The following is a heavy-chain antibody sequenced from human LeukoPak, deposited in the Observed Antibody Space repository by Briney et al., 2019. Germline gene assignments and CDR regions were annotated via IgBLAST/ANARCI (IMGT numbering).Heavy chain of an antibody. Sequence: SETLSLTCTVSGGSISSGDYYWSWIRQPPGKGLEWIGHIYYSGSTYYNPSLKSRVTISVDTSKNQFSLKLSSVTAADTAVYYCARDLPDCSGGSCAGHYWGQGTLVTVSS. V-gene: IGHV4-30-4*08. CDR1: GGSISSGDYY. CDR2: IYYSGST. CDR3: ARDLPDCSGGSCAGHY. D-gene: IGHD2-15*01. J-gene: IGHJ4*02.